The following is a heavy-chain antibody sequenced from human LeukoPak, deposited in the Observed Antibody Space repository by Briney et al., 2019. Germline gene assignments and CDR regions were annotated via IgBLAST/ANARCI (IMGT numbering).Heavy chain of an antibody. Sequence: GGSLRLSCAASGFTLSNYWMNWVRQAPGKGLVWVSRGDGDGNNSPYADSVKGRFTIYRDNAKNTLYLQMNSLTAEDTAVYYCTYSDHFDNWGQGTLVTVSS. J-gene: IGHJ4*02. CDR2: GDGDGNNS. CDR3: TYSDHFDN. CDR1: GFTLSNYW. V-gene: IGHV3-74*01. D-gene: IGHD4-17*01.